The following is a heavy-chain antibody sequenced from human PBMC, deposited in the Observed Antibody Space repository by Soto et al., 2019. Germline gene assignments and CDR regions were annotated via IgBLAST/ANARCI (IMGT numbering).Heavy chain of an antibody. Sequence: GGSLRLSCAASGFTFDHYFMHWVRQAPGKGLEWVSLISGDSDSTYYGGSVKGRFTISRDNNRNSLYLQMYSLRTEDTALYYCAKDNRGSIDYWGQGTLVTVSS. CDR1: GFTFDHYF. J-gene: IGHJ4*02. CDR2: ISGDSDST. V-gene: IGHV3-43*01. CDR3: AKDNRGSIDY.